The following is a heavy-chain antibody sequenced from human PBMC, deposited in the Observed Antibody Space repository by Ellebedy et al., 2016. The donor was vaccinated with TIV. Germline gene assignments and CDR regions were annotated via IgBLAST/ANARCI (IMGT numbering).Heavy chain of an antibody. Sequence: PGGSLRLSCAASGFTFSSYNMNWVRKAPGKGLEWVSHISTSGYTKYYAESVKGRFTISRDNAKNSLYLQMNSLRDEDTAVYYCAREPADYWGQGTLVTVSS. V-gene: IGHV3-48*02. CDR2: ISTSGYTK. J-gene: IGHJ4*02. CDR1: GFTFSSYN. CDR3: AREPADY.